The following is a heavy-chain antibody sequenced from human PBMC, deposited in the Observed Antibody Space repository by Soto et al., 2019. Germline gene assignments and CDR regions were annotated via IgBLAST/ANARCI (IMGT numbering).Heavy chain of an antibody. CDR2: INPSGGST. J-gene: IGHJ4*02. CDR3: ARRYCTNGACYRGHDY. V-gene: IGHV1-46*01. D-gene: IGHD2-8*01. CDR1: GYTFTSYY. Sequence: GASVQVSCKASGYTFTSYYMHWVRQAPGQGLEWMGIINPSGGSTSYAQKFQGRVTMTRDTSTSTVYMELSSLRSEDTAVYYCARRYCTNGACYRGHDYWGQGTLVTVSS.